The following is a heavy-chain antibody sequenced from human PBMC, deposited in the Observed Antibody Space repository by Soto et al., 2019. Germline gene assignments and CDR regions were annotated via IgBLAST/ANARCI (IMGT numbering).Heavy chain of an antibody. Sequence: EVQLVESGGGLVQPGGSLRLSCAASRFTFSSYTMSWVRQAPGKGLEWILTIGGSAGGTYYADSVKGRFTISRDNSKSTLYLQMDSLRAEDTAVYYCAKVGGATIRNGMDVWGQGTTVTVSS. CDR3: AKVGGATIRNGMDV. D-gene: IGHD3-16*01. V-gene: IGHV3-23*04. CDR2: IGGSAGGT. CDR1: RFTFSSYT. J-gene: IGHJ6*02.